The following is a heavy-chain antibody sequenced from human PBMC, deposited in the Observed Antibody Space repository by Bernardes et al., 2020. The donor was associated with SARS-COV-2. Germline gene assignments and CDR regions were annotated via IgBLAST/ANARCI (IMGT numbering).Heavy chain of an antibody. J-gene: IGHJ6*03. CDR2: INPNSGDT. D-gene: IGHD2-2*01. CDR3: AKDRRTTSEYYFYYYMDV. V-gene: IGHV1-2*02. CDR1: GYTFTAYY. Sequence: ASVKVSCKASGYTFTAYYMHWVRQAPGQGLEWMGWINPNSGDTNYAQNFQGRITVTRDTSVSTAYMELSRLRSDDTAIYYCAKDRRTTSEYYFYYYMDVWGKGTTVTVSS.